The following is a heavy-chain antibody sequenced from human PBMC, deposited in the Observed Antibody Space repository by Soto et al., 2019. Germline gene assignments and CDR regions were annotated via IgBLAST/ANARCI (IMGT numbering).Heavy chain of an antibody. CDR2: ISWNSGSI. CDR1: GFTFDDYA. J-gene: IGHJ3*02. D-gene: IGHD6-19*01. Sequence: GGSLRLSCAASGFTFDDYAMHWVRQAPGKGLEWVSGISWNSGSIGYADSVKGRFTISRDNAKNSLYLQMNSLRAEDTALYYCAKEQIAVAGTHGVVGAFDIWGQGTMVTISS. V-gene: IGHV3-9*01. CDR3: AKEQIAVAGTHGVVGAFDI.